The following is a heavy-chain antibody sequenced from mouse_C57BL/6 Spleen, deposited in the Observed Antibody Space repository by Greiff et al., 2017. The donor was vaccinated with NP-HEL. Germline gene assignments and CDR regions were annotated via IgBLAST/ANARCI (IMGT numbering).Heavy chain of an antibody. CDR2: INPGSGDT. D-gene: IGHD1-1*01. J-gene: IGHJ4*01. CDR1: GYAFTNYL. V-gene: IGHV1-54*01. Sequence: QVQLQQSGAELVRPGTSVKVSCKASGYAFTNYLIEWVKQRPGQGLEWIGVINPGSGDTNYNEKFKGKATLTADKSSSTDYVQLSSLTSEDSAVYFCARDYYGSSYYAIDYWGQGTSVTVSS. CDR3: ARDYYGSSYYAIDY.